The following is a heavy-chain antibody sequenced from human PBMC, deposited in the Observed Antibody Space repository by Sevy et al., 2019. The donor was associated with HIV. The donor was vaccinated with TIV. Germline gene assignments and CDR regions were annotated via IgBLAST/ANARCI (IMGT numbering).Heavy chain of an antibody. CDR3: ARVSSLAVADTGDWYYGMDV. J-gene: IGHJ6*02. Sequence: ASVKVSCKASGGTFSSYSISWVRQAPGQGLEWMGGIIPIFGSVNNAQKFQDRVTITADESTSTAYMELSSLRSEDTAVYYCARVSSLAVADTGDWYYGMDVWGQGTTVTVSS. V-gene: IGHV1-69*13. CDR1: GGTFSSYS. D-gene: IGHD6-19*01. CDR2: IIPIFGSV.